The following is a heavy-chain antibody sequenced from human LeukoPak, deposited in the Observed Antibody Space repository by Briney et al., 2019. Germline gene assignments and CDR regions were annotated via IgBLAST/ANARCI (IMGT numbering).Heavy chain of an antibody. J-gene: IGHJ4*02. CDR3: SVMLRYYDGSGYWVQ. Sequence: GGSLRLSCAASGFTFSSYAMSWVRQAPGKGLEWVSGISTNGGSTSYADSVKGRFTISRDNPRNTLYMERNSLRAEDTAVYYCSVMLRYYDGSGYWVQWGQGTLVTVSS. D-gene: IGHD3-22*01. CDR2: ISTNGGST. V-gene: IGHV3-23*01. CDR1: GFTFSSYA.